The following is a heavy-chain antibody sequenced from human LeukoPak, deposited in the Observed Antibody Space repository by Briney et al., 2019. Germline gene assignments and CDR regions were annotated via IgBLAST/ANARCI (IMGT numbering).Heavy chain of an antibody. V-gene: IGHV3-30*02. Sequence: GGSLRLSCAASGFTFSSYGKHWVRQAPGKGLEWVAFIRYDGSNECYADSVKGRFTISRDNSKNTLYLQMNSLRPDDTAVYYCAKFSYGDYVAWGQGTLVIVSS. CDR2: IRYDGSNE. J-gene: IGHJ5*02. D-gene: IGHD4-17*01. CDR3: AKFSYGDYVA. CDR1: GFTFSSYG.